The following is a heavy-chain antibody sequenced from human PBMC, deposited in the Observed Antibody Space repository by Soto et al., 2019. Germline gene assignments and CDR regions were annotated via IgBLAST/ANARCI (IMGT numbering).Heavy chain of an antibody. J-gene: IGHJ2*01. Sequence: ASVKVSCKASGGTFSSYAISWVRQAPGQGLEWMGGIIPIFGTANYAQKFQGRVTITADESTSTAYMELSGLRSEDTAVYYCARADSHYDFWSGYYIGRWYFDLWGRGTLVTVSS. D-gene: IGHD3-3*01. CDR1: GGTFSSYA. CDR3: ARADSHYDFWSGYYIGRWYFDL. CDR2: IIPIFGTA. V-gene: IGHV1-69*13.